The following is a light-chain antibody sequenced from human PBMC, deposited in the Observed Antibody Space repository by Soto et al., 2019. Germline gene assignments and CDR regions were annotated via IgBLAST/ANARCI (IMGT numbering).Light chain of an antibody. Sequence: QSALTQPASVSGSPGQSITISCTGTHSDVGGYNFVSWYQQHPGKAPTLMIYDVRNRPSGVSYRFSGSKSGNTASLTISGLQAEDEADYYCCSYTNSRSYVFGTGTKVTVL. J-gene: IGLJ1*01. CDR3: CSYTNSRSYV. V-gene: IGLV2-14*03. CDR2: DVR. CDR1: HSDVGGYNF.